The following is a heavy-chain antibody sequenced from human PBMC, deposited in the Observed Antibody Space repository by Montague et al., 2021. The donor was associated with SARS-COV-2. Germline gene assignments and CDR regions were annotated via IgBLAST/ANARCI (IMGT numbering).Heavy chain of an antibody. CDR3: ARENTVTTFGGPYYIDS. Sequence: SETLSLTCIVSGSSVRSYYWSWIRQPPGKGLEWIGYIYDSGSTNYNPSLKSRVTISVDTSKNQFSLELSSVTAADTAVYYCARENTVTTFGGPYYIDSWGQGTLVTVSA. D-gene: IGHD4-17*01. V-gene: IGHV4-59*02. CDR2: IYDSGST. J-gene: IGHJ4*02. CDR1: GSSVRSYY.